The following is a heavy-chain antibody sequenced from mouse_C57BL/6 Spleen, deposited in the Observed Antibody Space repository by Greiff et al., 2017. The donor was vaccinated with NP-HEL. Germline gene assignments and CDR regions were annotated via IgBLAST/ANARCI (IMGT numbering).Heavy chain of an antibody. CDR3: ARGYYGSSYGWFAY. V-gene: IGHV1-22*01. J-gene: IGHJ3*01. CDR1: GYTFTDYN. CDR2: INPNNGGT. Sequence: EVQLQQSGPELVKPGASVKMSCKASGYTFTDYNMHWVKQSHGKSLEWIGYINPNNGGTSSNQKFKGKATLTVNKSSSTAYMELRSLTSEDSAVYYCARGYYGSSYGWFAYWGQGTLVTVSA. D-gene: IGHD1-1*01.